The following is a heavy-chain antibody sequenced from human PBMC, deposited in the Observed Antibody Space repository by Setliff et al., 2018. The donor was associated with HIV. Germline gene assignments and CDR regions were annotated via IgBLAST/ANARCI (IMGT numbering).Heavy chain of an antibody. D-gene: IGHD6-13*01. CDR1: GYTFTSYY. CDR2: VYPSDGST. J-gene: IGHJ6*02. Sequence: ASVKVSCKASGYTFTSYYMHWVRQAPGQGREWMGMVYPSDGSTSYAQKFQGRVTMTRDTSTSTIYMELNSLTSEDAAVFYCARVGHSSSYHYYGMDVWGQGTTVTVSS. V-gene: IGHV1-46*01. CDR3: ARVGHSSSYHYYGMDV.